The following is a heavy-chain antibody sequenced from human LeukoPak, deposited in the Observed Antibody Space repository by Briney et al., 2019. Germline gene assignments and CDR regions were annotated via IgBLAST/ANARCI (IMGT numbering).Heavy chain of an antibody. D-gene: IGHD6-6*01. V-gene: IGHV3-23*01. J-gene: IGHJ4*02. CDR3: ANQLSTSSHFDY. Sequence: GGSLRLSCAASGFTFSSYAMSWVRQAPGRGLEWVSAISDSGGSTYYADSVKGRFTISRDNSKNTLYLQMNSLRAADTAVYYCANQLSTSSHFDYWGQGTLVTVSS. CDR1: GFTFSSYA. CDR2: ISDSGGST.